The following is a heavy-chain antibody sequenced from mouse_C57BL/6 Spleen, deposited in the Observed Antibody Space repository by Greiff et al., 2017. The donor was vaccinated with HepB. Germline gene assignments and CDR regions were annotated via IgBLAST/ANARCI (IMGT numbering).Heavy chain of an antibody. V-gene: IGHV1-80*01. CDR3: ATSLGRGRYFDV. CDR2: IYPGDGDT. CDR1: GYAFSSYW. D-gene: IGHD4-1*01. Sequence: QVQLKQSGAELVKPGASVKISCKASGYAFSSYWMNWVKQRPGKGLEWIGQIYPGDGDTTYNGKFKGKATLTADKSSSTAYMQLSSLTSEDSAVYFCATSLGRGRYFDVWGTGTTVTVSS. J-gene: IGHJ1*03.